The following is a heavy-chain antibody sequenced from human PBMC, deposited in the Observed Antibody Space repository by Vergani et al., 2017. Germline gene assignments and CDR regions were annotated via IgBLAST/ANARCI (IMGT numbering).Heavy chain of an antibody. J-gene: IGHJ4*02. Sequence: QVQLQESGPGLVKPSETLSLTCTVSGGSISSYYWSWIRQPPGKGLEWIGYIYYSGSTNYNPSLKSRVTISVDTSKNQFSLKLSSVTAADTAVYYCAKVPSRIAVAGPLDYWGQGTLVTVSS. D-gene: IGHD6-19*01. CDR2: IYYSGST. V-gene: IGHV4-59*12. CDR1: GGSISSYY. CDR3: AKVPSRIAVAGPLDY.